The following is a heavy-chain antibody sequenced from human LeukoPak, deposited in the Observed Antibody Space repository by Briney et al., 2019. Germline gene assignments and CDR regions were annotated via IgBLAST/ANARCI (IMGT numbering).Heavy chain of an antibody. D-gene: IGHD2-21*02. CDR2: ICSSSTYL. J-gene: IGHJ3*02. V-gene: IGHV3-21*01. Sequence: GGAPGLSRATSGITLSSLGLDLVPLGPGEGVGWGSSICSSSTYLDYADSLKGRFPISRDNAKNSLYLQMNSLRAEDTAVYYCARRSYCGGDCYGSDAFDIWGQGTMVTVSS. CDR1: GITLSSLG. CDR3: ARRSYCGGDCYGSDAFDI.